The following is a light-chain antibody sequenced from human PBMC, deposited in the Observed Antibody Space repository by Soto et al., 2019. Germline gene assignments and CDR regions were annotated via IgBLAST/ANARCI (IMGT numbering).Light chain of an antibody. Sequence: DIQMTQSPSTLSASIGDRVTITCRASQTISDWLAWHQQKPGKAPKLLIYDASSLESGVPSRFSGSGSGTEFTLTISSLQPDDFATYYCQQYNSYSGTFGQGIKVDI. CDR1: QTISDW. V-gene: IGKV1-5*01. J-gene: IGKJ1*01. CDR3: QQYNSYSGT. CDR2: DAS.